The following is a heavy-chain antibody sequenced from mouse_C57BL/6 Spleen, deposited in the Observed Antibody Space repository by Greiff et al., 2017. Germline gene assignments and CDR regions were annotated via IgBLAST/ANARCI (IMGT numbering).Heavy chain of an antibody. J-gene: IGHJ3*01. V-gene: IGHV1-7*01. CDR2: INPSSGYT. CDR1: GYTFTSYW. Sequence: QVQLQQSGAELAKPGASVKLSCKASGYTFTSYWMHWVIQRPGQGLEWIGYINPSSGYTKYNQKFKDKATLTADKSSSTAYMQLSSLTYEDSAVYDFARSGYGSSYWFAYWGQGTLVTVSA. CDR3: ARSGYGSSYWFAY. D-gene: IGHD1-1*01.